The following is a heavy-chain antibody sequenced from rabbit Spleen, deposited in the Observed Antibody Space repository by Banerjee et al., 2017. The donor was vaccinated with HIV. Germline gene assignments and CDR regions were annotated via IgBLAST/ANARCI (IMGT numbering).Heavy chain of an antibody. CDR3: ARNYVNAFDP. D-gene: IGHD1-1*01. CDR2: INAVTGKA. V-gene: IGHV1S45*01. J-gene: IGHJ2*01. CDR1: GVSLNDKDV. Sequence: EQLEESGGGLVKPEGSLTLTCKASGVSLNDKDVMCWVRQAPGKGLEWIACINAVTGKAVYANWAKGRSTFSKTSSTTVTLQMTSLTAADTATYFCARNYVNAFDPWGPGTLVTVS.